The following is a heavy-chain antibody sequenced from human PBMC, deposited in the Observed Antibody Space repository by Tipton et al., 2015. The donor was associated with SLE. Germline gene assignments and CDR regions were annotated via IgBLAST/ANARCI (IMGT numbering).Heavy chain of an antibody. D-gene: IGHD6-6*01. V-gene: IGHV4-39*07. J-gene: IGHJ4*02. Sequence: TLSLTCTVSGGSISSSSYYWGWIRQPPGKGLEWIGNIYYTGNTFYSPSLKSRVTISVDTSKNQFSLKLSSVTAEDTAFYYCARDGLLVPFDYWGQGTLVTVSS. CDR1: GGSISSSSYY. CDR2: IYYTGNT. CDR3: ARDGLLVPFDY.